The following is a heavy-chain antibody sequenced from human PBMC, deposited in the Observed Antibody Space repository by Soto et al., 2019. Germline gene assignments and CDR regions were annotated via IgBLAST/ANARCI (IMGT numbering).Heavy chain of an antibody. CDR1: GGPFSGHT. CDR2: LTPIVDAP. D-gene: IGHD2-15*01. CDR3: ARDRREVVGNDAFDF. Sequence: HVQLVQSGAAVKKPGSSVKVSCKSSGGPFSGHTMNWVRQAPGQGLEWMGGLTPIVDAPIYAQNFRGRVTITADEPASTAYMELSSLTSEDTAVYYCARDRREVVGNDAFDFWGQGTMVTVSS. J-gene: IGHJ3*01. V-gene: IGHV1-69*12.